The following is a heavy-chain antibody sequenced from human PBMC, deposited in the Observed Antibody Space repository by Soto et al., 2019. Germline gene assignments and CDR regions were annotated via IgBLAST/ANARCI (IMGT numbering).Heavy chain of an antibody. D-gene: IGHD6-13*01. CDR2: IYYTGNT. CDR1: CGSISSITYH. Sequence: SETLRLTKTVSCGSISSITYHRGRIRQPPGKGLEWIGIIYYTGNTYFNPSLKSRVTISVDTSKSQFSLKLSSVTAADTAVYYCVRHGIAAAGTDYWGQGTLVTVS. V-gene: IGHV4-39*01. J-gene: IGHJ4*02. CDR3: VRHGIAAAGTDY.